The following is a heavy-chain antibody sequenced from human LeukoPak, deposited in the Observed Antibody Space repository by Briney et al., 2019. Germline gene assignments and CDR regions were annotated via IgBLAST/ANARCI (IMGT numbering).Heavy chain of an antibody. Sequence: GESLKISCKGSGYSFTSSWIGWVRQMPGKGLEWMGIIYPGASDTRYSPSFQGQVTISVDKSITTAYLQWSSLKASDTVMYYCARDMAAAGTDVFDYWGQGTLVTVSS. D-gene: IGHD6-13*01. CDR1: GYSFTSSW. J-gene: IGHJ4*02. V-gene: IGHV5-51*01. CDR2: IYPGASDT. CDR3: ARDMAAAGTDVFDY.